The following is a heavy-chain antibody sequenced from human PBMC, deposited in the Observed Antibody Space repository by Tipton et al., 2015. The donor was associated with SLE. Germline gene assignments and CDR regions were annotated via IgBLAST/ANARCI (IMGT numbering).Heavy chain of an antibody. V-gene: IGHV4-30-4*08. CDR1: GGSISSGSYY. CDR2: IYYSGST. CDR3: ARAPTVIVVVVAAPGWFDP. D-gene: IGHD2-15*01. Sequence: TLSLTCTVSGGSISSGSYYWSWIRQPAGKGLEWIGYIYYSGSTYYNPSLKSRVTISVDTSKNQFSLKLSSVTAADTAVYYCARAPTVIVVVVAAPGWFDPWGQGTLVTVSS. J-gene: IGHJ5*01.